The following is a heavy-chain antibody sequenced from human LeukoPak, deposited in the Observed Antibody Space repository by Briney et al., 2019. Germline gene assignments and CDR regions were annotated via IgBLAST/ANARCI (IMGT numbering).Heavy chain of an antibody. CDR3: TRDYGDYGGIDY. CDR1: GFTFSNAW. J-gene: IGHJ4*02. D-gene: IGHD4-17*01. CDR2: IKSKTDGGTT. V-gene: IGHV3-15*01. Sequence: PGGSLRLSCAASGFTFSNAWMSWVRQAPGKGLEWVGRIKSKTDGGTTDYAAPVKGRFTISRDDSKNTLYLQMNSLKTEDTAAYYCTRDYGDYGGIDYWGQGTLVTVSS.